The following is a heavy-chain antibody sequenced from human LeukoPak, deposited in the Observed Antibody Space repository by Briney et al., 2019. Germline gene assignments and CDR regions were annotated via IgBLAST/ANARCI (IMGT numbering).Heavy chain of an antibody. CDR2: MNPNSGNT. J-gene: IGHJ4*02. Sequence: ASVKVSCKASGYTFTSYDINWVRQATGQGLEWMGWMNPNSGNTGYAQKFQGRVTMTRDTSISTAYMELSRLRSDDTAVYYCARGSYYDSGTQGAFDYWGQGTLVTVSS. CDR1: GYTFTSYD. CDR3: ARGSYYDSGTQGAFDY. D-gene: IGHD3-22*01. V-gene: IGHV1-8*02.